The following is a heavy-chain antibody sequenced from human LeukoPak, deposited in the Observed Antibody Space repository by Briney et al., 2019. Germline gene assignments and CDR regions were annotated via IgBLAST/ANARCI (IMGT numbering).Heavy chain of an antibody. V-gene: IGHV3-7*01. Sequence: LSGGSLRLSCASSGFTFIGAWMSWVRQVPGKGLQWVAAISHDGSKEYYVDSVKGRFTISRDNAIDSLFLQMNSLRAEDAALYYCAAMSLAFWGQGTLVTVSS. CDR1: GFTFIGAW. J-gene: IGHJ4*02. D-gene: IGHD2-2*01. CDR3: AAMSLAF. CDR2: ISHDGSKE.